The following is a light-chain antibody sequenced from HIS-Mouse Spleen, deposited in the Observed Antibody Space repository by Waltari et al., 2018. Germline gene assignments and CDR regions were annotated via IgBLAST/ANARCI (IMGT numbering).Light chain of an antibody. Sequence: PPSVSVSPGQTARITCSGDALPKKYAYWYQQKSGKAPVLVIYEDSKRPSGIPERFSGSSSGTMATLTISGAQVEDEADYYCYSTDSSGNHRVFGGGTKLTVL. CDR3: YSTDSSGNHRV. CDR2: EDS. J-gene: IGLJ2*01. V-gene: IGLV3-10*01. CDR1: ALPKKY.